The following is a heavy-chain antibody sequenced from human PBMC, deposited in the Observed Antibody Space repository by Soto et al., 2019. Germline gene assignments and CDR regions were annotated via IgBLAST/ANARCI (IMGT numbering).Heavy chain of an antibody. Sequence: GGSLRLSCAASGFTVSSNYMSWVRQAPGKGLEWVSVIYSGGSTYYADSVKGRFTISRDNSKNTLYLQMNSLRAEDTAVYYRARGSSGWYDGYYYYGMDVWRQGITVTVSS. D-gene: IGHD6-19*01. CDR1: GFTVSSNY. V-gene: IGHV3-53*01. J-gene: IGHJ6*02. CDR2: IYSGGST. CDR3: ARGSSGWYDGYYYYGMDV.